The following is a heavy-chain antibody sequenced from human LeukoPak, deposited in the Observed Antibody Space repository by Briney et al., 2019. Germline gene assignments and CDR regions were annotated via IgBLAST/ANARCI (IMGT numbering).Heavy chain of an antibody. Sequence: PGGSLRLSCAASGFTFSSYAMSWVRQAPGEGLEWVSAISGSGGSTYYADSVKGRFTISRDNSKNTLYLQMNGLRAEDTAVYYCAKAYFMGATTGWFDPWGQGTLVTVSS. V-gene: IGHV3-23*01. D-gene: IGHD1-26*01. J-gene: IGHJ5*02. CDR1: GFTFSSYA. CDR3: AKAYFMGATTGWFDP. CDR2: ISGSGGST.